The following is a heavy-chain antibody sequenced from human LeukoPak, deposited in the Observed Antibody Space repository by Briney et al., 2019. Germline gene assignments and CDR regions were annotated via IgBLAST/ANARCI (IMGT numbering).Heavy chain of an antibody. CDR2: ITSGSSYI. Sequence: GGSLRLSCAASGFTFSSYNMNWVRQAPGKGLEWVSSITSGSSYIYYADSVKGRFTISRDNAKNSLFLQMNSLRAEDTAVYYCARDPYSGSYGNYYYYFMDVWGKGTTVTISS. J-gene: IGHJ6*03. D-gene: IGHD1-26*01. CDR3: ARDPYSGSYGNYYYYFMDV. V-gene: IGHV3-21*01. CDR1: GFTFSSYN.